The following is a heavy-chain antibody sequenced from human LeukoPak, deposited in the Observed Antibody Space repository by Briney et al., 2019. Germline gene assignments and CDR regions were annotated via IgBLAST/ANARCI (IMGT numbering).Heavy chain of an antibody. CDR1: GGSFSGYY. Sequence: SETLSLTXAVYGGSFSGYYWSWIRQPPGKGLEWIGEINHSGSTNYNPSLKSRVTISVDTSKNQFSLKLSSVTAADTAVYYCAVGTVYYYYYMDVWGKGTTVTVSS. CDR3: AVGTVYYYYYMDV. D-gene: IGHD4-11*01. J-gene: IGHJ6*03. CDR2: INHSGST. V-gene: IGHV4-34*01.